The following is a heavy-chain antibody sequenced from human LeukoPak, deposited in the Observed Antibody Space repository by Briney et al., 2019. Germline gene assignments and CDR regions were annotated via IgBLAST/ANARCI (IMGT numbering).Heavy chain of an antibody. CDR3: ARDYKYDILTFDY. J-gene: IGHJ4*02. Sequence: GGSLRLSCAASGFTFSSYGMHWVRQAPGKGLEWVAVIWYDGSNKYYADSVKGRFTISRDNSKNTLYLQMNSLRAEDTAVYYCARDYKYDILTFDYWGQGTLVTVSS. CDR2: IWYDGSNK. D-gene: IGHD3-9*01. V-gene: IGHV3-33*01. CDR1: GFTFSSYG.